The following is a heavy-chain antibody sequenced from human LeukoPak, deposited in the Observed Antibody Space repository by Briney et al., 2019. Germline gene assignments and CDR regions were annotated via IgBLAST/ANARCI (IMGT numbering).Heavy chain of an antibody. CDR2: ISSSSTR. CDR3: ARDQGYAFDV. Sequence: PGGSLRLSCAASGFTFSSYSMNWVRQAPGKGLEWVSYISSSSTRYYADSVKGRLTISRDNAKNSLNLQMNSLRVEDTAVYYCARDQGYAFDVWGQGTMVTVSS. V-gene: IGHV3-48*01. J-gene: IGHJ3*01. CDR1: GFTFSSYS.